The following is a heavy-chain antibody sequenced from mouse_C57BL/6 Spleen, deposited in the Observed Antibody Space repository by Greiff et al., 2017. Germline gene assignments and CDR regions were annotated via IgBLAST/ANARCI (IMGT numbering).Heavy chain of an antibody. CDR1: GYTFTSYW. Sequence: VKLLEPGAELVKPGASVKLSCTASGYTFTSYWMHWVKQRPGQGLEWIGIIRPNCGSTNYNEKFKSQVTLTVDKSSSTAYMQLSSLTSEDSAVYYYSRREDYLDYWGQGTTLTVSS. CDR3: SRREDYLDY. D-gene: IGHD2-4*01. CDR2: IRPNCGST. V-gene: IGHV1-64*01. J-gene: IGHJ2*01.